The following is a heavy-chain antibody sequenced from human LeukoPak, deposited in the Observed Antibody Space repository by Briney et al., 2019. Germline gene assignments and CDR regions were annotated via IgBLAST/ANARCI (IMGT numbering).Heavy chain of an antibody. CDR1: GFTFSDYY. V-gene: IGHV3-11*04. Sequence: GGSLRLSCAASGFTFSDYYMSWIRQAPGKGLEWVSYISSSGSTIYYADSVKGRFTISRDNAKNSLYLQMNSLRAEDTAVYYCSSVVPAGPGDYWGQGTLVTVSS. CDR2: ISSSGSTI. CDR3: SSVVPAGPGDY. J-gene: IGHJ4*02. D-gene: IGHD2-2*01.